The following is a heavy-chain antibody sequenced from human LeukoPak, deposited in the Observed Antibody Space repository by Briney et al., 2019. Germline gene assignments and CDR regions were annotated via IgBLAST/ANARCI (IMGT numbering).Heavy chain of an antibody. CDR3: ARDVTRLNDGPVNY. J-gene: IGHJ4*02. Sequence: QPGGSLRLSCAASGFTLSSYGMHWVRQAPGKGLEWVAVIWYDGSNKYYADSVKGRFTISRDNSKNTLYLQMSSLRAEDTAVYYCARDVTRLNDGPVNYWGQGTLVTVSS. V-gene: IGHV3-33*01. CDR1: GFTLSSYG. D-gene: IGHD1-1*01. CDR2: IWYDGSNK.